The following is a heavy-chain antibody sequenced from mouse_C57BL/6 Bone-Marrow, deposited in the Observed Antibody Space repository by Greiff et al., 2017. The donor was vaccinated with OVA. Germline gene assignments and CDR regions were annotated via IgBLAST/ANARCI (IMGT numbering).Heavy chain of an antibody. CDR1: GYTFTSYW. V-gene: IGHV1-64*01. CDR3: ARYGSSHYAMDY. Sequence: QVQLKQPGAELVKPGASVKLSCKASGYTFTSYWMHWVKQRPGQGLEWIGMIHPNSGSTNYNEKFKSKATLTVDKSSSTAYMQLSSLTSEDSAVYYCARYGSSHYAMDYWGQGTSVTVSS. D-gene: IGHD1-1*01. CDR2: IHPNSGST. J-gene: IGHJ4*01.